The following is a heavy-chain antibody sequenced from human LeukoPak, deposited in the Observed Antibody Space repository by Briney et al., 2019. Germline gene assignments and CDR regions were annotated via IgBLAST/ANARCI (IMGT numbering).Heavy chain of an antibody. Sequence: SETLSLTCAVSGGSISTAHWWSWVRLPPGKGLEWIGEIHHSGSTNSDPSLKSRVTISVDKSKNQSSLNLSSVTAADTAVYYCARKIAVAPSYFDYWGQGTLVTVSS. CDR2: IHHSGST. CDR1: GGSISTAHW. D-gene: IGHD6-19*01. V-gene: IGHV4-4*02. J-gene: IGHJ4*02. CDR3: ARKIAVAPSYFDY.